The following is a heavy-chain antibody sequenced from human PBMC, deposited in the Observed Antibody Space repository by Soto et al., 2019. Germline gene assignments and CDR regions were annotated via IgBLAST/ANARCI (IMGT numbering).Heavy chain of an antibody. J-gene: IGHJ6*02. CDR3: VRSVPAATWAYNGIDV. CDR2: IYHSGTF. CDR1: GGSVESSSC. D-gene: IGHD2-15*01. V-gene: IGHV4-4*02. Sequence: QVRLKESGPGLVKPSGTLSLTCAVSGGSVESSSCWSWVRQAPGKGLEWIGEIYHSGTFNYNPSLASRVSVSVDKSTNQFSLNLNSVTAADTAVYYCVRSVPAATWAYNGIDVWGQGTTVTVSS.